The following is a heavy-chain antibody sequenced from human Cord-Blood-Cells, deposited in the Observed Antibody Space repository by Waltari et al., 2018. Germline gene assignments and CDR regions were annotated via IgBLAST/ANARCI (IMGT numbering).Heavy chain of an antibody. V-gene: IGHV3-33*01. Sequence: QVQLVEYGGGVVEPGRPLRLSCAASGCTFSSYGMPWVRPAPGKGLECVAVIWYDGSNKYYADSVKGRFTISRDNSKNTLYLQMNSLRAEDTAVYYCARNYDSSGYDAFDIWGQGTMVTVSS. CDR1: GCTFSSYG. CDR2: IWYDGSNK. D-gene: IGHD3-22*01. J-gene: IGHJ3*02. CDR3: ARNYDSSGYDAFDI.